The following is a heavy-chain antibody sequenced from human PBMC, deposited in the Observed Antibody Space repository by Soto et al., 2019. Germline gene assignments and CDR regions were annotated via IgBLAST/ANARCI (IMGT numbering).Heavy chain of an antibody. CDR2: IYYSGST. CDR3: ARGTSSSWYGALFDY. CDR1: GGSVSSGSYY. D-gene: IGHD6-13*01. Sequence: LSLTCTVSGGSVSSGSYYWSWIRQPPGKGLEWIGYIYYSGSTNYNPSLKSRVTISVDTSKNQFSLKLSSVTAADTAVYYCARGTSSSWYGALFDYWGQGTLVTVS. J-gene: IGHJ4*02. V-gene: IGHV4-61*01.